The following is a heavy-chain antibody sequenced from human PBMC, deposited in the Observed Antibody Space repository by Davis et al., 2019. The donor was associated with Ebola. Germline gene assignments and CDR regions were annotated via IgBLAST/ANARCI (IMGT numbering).Heavy chain of an antibody. J-gene: IGHJ6*02. CDR3: ARAISSSWYGGAYYYYYGMDV. D-gene: IGHD6-13*01. CDR1: GFTFSSYG. Sequence: GESLKISCAASGFTFSSYGMHWVRQAPGKGLEWVAVIWYDGSNKYYADSVKGRFTISRDNSKNTPYLQMNSLRAEDTAVYYCARAISSSWYGGAYYYYYGMDVWGQGTTVTVSS. V-gene: IGHV3-33*01. CDR2: IWYDGSNK.